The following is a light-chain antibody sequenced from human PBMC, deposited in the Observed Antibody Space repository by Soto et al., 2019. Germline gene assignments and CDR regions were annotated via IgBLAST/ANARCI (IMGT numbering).Light chain of an antibody. CDR1: QSVSSN. CDR3: QQRSNRLGT. Sequence: EIGVSISPAALSVYQGERATLSCRASQSVSSNLAWYQHKPGQAPRLLIYGASTRATGIPARFSGSGSGTEFTLTISSLQSEDFAVYYCQQRSNRLGTFAQVTKVDI. V-gene: IGKV3-15*01. J-gene: IGKJ1*01. CDR2: GAS.